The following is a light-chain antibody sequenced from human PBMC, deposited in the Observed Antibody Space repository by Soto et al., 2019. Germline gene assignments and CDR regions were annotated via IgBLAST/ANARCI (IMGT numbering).Light chain of an antibody. J-gene: IGLJ3*02. CDR3: SSYTTSSTWV. V-gene: IGLV2-14*01. CDR1: SSDVGGYNY. Sequence: QSALTRPASVSGSPGQSITISCTGTSSDVGGYNYVSWYQQHPGKAPKLMIYDVSNRPSGVSNRFSGSKSGITASLTISGLQAEDEADYYCSSYTTSSTWVFGGGTKLTVL. CDR2: DVS.